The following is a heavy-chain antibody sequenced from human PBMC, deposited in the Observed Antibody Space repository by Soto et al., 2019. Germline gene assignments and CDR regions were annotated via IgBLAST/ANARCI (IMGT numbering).Heavy chain of an antibody. Sequence: GESLKISCKGSGYSFASYWIGWVRQMPGKGLEWMGIIYPGDSDTRYSPSFQGQVTISADKSISTAYLQWSSLKASDTAMYCCARRRFGKNNWFDPWGQGTLVTVSS. J-gene: IGHJ5*02. CDR3: ARRRFGKNNWFDP. CDR1: GYSFASYW. V-gene: IGHV5-51*01. CDR2: IYPGDSDT. D-gene: IGHD3-10*01.